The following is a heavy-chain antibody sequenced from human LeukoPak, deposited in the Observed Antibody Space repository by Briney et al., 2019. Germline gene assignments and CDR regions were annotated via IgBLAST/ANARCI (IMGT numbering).Heavy chain of an antibody. CDR2: INPNSGGT. D-gene: IGHD3-22*01. V-gene: IGHV1-2*02. Sequence: ASVKVSCKASGGTFSSYAISWVRQAPGQGLEWMGWINPNSGGTNYAQKFQGRVTMTRDTSISTAYMELSRLRSDDTAVYYCARDPYDSSGGDRFDYWGQGTLVTVSS. J-gene: IGHJ4*02. CDR1: GGTFSSYA. CDR3: ARDPYDSSGGDRFDY.